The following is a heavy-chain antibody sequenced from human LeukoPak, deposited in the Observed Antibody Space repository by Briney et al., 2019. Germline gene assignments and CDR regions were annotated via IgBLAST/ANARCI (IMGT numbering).Heavy chain of an antibody. Sequence: SETLSLTCTVSRGSISSYYWSWIRQPPGKGLEWSGYIYYSGSTNYNPSLKSRVTISVDSSKNQFSLKLSSVTAAATGVYYCAREERGDYGGIHFDYWGQGTLVTVSS. CDR1: RGSISSYY. J-gene: IGHJ4*02. CDR2: IYYSGST. V-gene: IGHV4-59*12. D-gene: IGHD4-17*01. CDR3: AREERGDYGGIHFDY.